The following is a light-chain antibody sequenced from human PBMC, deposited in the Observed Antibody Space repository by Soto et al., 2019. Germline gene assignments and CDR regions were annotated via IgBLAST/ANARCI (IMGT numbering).Light chain of an antibody. Sequence: DIKMTQSPSSLSASVGDRVTITCRASQGISSYLAWYQKKPGKAPKLLIYAASTLQSGVPSRFSGSGSGTDFTLTISCLQSEDFATYYCQQYYSYPRAFGQGTKVDIK. J-gene: IGKJ1*01. CDR2: AAS. CDR3: QQYYSYPRA. CDR1: QGISSY. V-gene: IGKV1-9*01.